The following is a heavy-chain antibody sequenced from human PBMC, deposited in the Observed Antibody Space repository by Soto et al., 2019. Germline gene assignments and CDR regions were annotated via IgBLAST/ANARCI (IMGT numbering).Heavy chain of an antibody. CDR3: ARDQSPSSGWPGMDV. J-gene: IGHJ6*02. Sequence: QVQLVQSGAEVKKPGASVKVSCKASGYTFTAYYMHWVRQAPGQGLEWMGWINPNSGGTNYAQKFQGRVTMTRDTSISTADMELNRLRSDDTAVYYCARDQSPSSGWPGMDVWGQGTTVTVSS. D-gene: IGHD6-19*01. V-gene: IGHV1-2*02. CDR1: GYTFTAYY. CDR2: INPNSGGT.